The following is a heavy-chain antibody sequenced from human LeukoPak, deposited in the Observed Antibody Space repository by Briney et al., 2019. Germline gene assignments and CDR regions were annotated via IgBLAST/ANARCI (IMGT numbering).Heavy chain of an antibody. CDR3: ARVRKPDYYGSVPVDY. V-gene: IGHV3-11*04. J-gene: IGHJ4*02. D-gene: IGHD3-10*01. Sequence: PGGSLRLSCAASGFTFSDYYMSWIRQAPGKGLEWLSYISSSGSTIYYADSVKGRFTISRDNAKNSLYLQMNSLRAEDTAVYYCARVRKPDYYGSVPVDYWGQGTLVTVSS. CDR1: GFTFSDYY. CDR2: ISSSGSTI.